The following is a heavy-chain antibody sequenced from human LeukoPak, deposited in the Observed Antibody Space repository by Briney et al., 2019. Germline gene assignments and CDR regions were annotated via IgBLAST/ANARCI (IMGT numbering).Heavy chain of an antibody. CDR1: GGSIGSYY. V-gene: IGHV4-59*08. D-gene: IGHD3-10*01. CDR2: IYYSGSI. J-gene: IGHJ4*02. Sequence: PSETLSLTCTVSGGSIGSYYWSWIREPPGKGRQWIGNIYYSGSINCNPSLNSRVAMSIDTSKNQFSLKLNSVTAADTAVYYCARRGGSESYLFDYWGQGTLVIVS. CDR3: ARRGGSESYLFDY.